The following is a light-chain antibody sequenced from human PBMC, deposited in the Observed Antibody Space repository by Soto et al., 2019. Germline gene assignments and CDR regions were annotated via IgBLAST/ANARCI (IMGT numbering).Light chain of an antibody. CDR1: SSDVGSNNR. CDR3: SSYISSSSSVV. J-gene: IGLJ2*01. CDR2: EVS. Sequence: QSVLTQPPSVSGSPGQSVTISCTGSSSDVGSNNRVSWYQQPPGTAPKFIIYEVSKRPSGVPDRFSGSKSGNTASLTISGLQAEDEADYYCSSYISSSSSVVFGGGTKLTVL. V-gene: IGLV2-18*02.